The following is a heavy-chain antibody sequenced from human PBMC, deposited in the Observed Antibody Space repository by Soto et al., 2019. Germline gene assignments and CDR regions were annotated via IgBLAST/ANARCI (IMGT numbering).Heavy chain of an antibody. Sequence: LSLTCTVSGGSISSSSYYWGWIRQPPGKGLEWIGSIYYSGNTYYNPSLKSRVTISVDTSKNQFSLKLSSVTAADTAVYYCAREGGGYCSGGSCRIDSWGQGTLVTVSS. J-gene: IGHJ4*02. D-gene: IGHD2-15*01. CDR3: AREGGGYCSGGSCRIDS. V-gene: IGHV4-39*02. CDR2: IYYSGNT. CDR1: GGSISSSSYY.